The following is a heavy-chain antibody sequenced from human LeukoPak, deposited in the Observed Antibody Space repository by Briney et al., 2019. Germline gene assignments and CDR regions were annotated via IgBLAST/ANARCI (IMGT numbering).Heavy chain of an antibody. V-gene: IGHV3-21*01. CDR2: ISSSSSYI. J-gene: IGHJ4*02. D-gene: IGHD2-8*01. CDR3: AKDLMGAIDY. Sequence: GGSLRLSCAASGFTFSSYSMNWVRQAPGKGLEWVSSISSSSSYIYYADSVKGRFTISRDNAKNSLYLQVSSLRAEDTAVYYCAKDLMGAIDYWGQGTLVTVSS. CDR1: GFTFSSYS.